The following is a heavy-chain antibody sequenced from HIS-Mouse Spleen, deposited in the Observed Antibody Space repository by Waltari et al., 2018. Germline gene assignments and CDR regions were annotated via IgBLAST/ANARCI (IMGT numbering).Heavy chain of an antibody. J-gene: IGHJ4*02. V-gene: IGHV4-59*01. Sequence: QVQLQESGPGLVKPSETLSLTCTVSGGSISSYYWSWIRQPPWKGLEWIGYIYYSGSTNYSPSLKSRVTISVDTSKNQFSLKLSSVTAADTAVYYCARDVGWDSTLWGQGTLVTVSS. CDR3: ARDVGWDSTL. CDR1: GGSISSYY. D-gene: IGHD6-19*01. CDR2: IYYSGST.